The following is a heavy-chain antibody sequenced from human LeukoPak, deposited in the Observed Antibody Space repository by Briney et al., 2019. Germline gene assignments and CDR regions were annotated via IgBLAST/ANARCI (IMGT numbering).Heavy chain of an antibody. CDR1: GFTFSSYW. CDR2: IKQDGSEK. Sequence: PGGSLRLSCAASGFTFSSYWMSWVRQAPGKGLEWVANIKQDGSEKYYVDSVKGRFTISRDNAKNSLYLQMNSLRADDTAVYYCATIGSQLGGYNFAYWGQGALVTVSS. CDR3: ATIGSQLGGYNFAY. V-gene: IGHV3-7*01. J-gene: IGHJ4*02. D-gene: IGHD5-12*01.